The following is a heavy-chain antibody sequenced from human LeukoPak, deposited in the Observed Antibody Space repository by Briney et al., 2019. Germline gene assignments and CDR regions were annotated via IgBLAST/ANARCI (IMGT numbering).Heavy chain of an antibody. CDR2: VDPNNGAT. J-gene: IGHJ3*01. CDR1: GYTFTGLTGYF. V-gene: IGHV1-2*02. CDR3: AKSRAALRGGDPFDV. D-gene: IGHD3-16*01. Sequence: ASVKVSCKASGYTFTGLTGYFIQWVRQAPGQGLEWMGWVDPNNGATSYTQSFEGRVTMTRETSIATAYMELSRLTSDDTAVYYCAKSRAALRGGDPFDVWGQGTVVTVSS.